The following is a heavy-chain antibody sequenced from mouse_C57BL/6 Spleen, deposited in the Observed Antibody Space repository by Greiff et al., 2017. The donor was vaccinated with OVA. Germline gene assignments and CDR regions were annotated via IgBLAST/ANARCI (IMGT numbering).Heavy chain of an antibody. CDR1: GYTFTSYW. V-gene: IGHV1-72*01. CDR3: ARETAQATDYAMDY. Sequence: VQLQQSGAELVKPGASVKLSCKASGYTFTSYWMHWVKQRPGRGLEWIGRIDPNSGGTKYNEKFKSKATLTVDKPSSTAYMQLSSLTSEDSAVYYCARETAQATDYAMDYWGQGTSVTVSS. CDR2: IDPNSGGT. D-gene: IGHD3-2*02. J-gene: IGHJ4*01.